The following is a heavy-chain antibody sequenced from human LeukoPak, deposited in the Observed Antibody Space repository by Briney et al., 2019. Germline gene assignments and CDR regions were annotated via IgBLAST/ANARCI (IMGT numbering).Heavy chain of an antibody. CDR3: AKAGVRYFDSSGLYAFDF. CDR2: IYYSGST. CDR1: GGSISSTSYY. J-gene: IGHJ3*01. D-gene: IGHD3-22*01. Sequence: SETLSLTCAVSGGSISSTSYYWAWIRQPPGRGLEWIETIYYSGSTYHNPSRKSRVTLSVDTSRNQFSLRLSSVDAADTAVYYCAKAGVRYFDSSGLYAFDFWGQGTTVTVSS. V-gene: IGHV4-39*01.